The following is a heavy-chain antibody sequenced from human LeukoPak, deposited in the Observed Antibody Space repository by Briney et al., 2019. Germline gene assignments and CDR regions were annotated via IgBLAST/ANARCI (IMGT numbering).Heavy chain of an antibody. CDR3: ASGIAAAGTGWFDP. D-gene: IGHD6-13*01. J-gene: IGHJ5*02. CDR2: ITPFNGNT. Sequence: GASVKVSCKASGYTFTYRYLHWVRQAPGQALEWMGWITPFNGNTNYAQKFQDRVTITRDRSMSTAYIEPSSLRSEDTAMYYCASGIAAAGTGWFDPWGQGTLVTVSS. V-gene: IGHV1-45*02. CDR1: GYTFTYRY.